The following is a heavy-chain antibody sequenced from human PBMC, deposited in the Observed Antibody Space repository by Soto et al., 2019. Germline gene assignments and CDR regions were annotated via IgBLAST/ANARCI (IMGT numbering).Heavy chain of an antibody. J-gene: IGHJ5*02. CDR2: IIPIFGTA. D-gene: IGHD3-22*01. CDR1: GGTFSIYA. V-gene: IGHV1-69*13. CDR3: AKEVYYYDSSGYSNWFDP. Sequence: SVKVSCKASGGTFSIYAISCVLRSPVQWLEWMGGIIPIFGTANYAQKFQGRVTITADESTSTAYMELSSLRSEDTAVYYCAKEVYYYDSSGYSNWFDPWGQGTLVTVSS.